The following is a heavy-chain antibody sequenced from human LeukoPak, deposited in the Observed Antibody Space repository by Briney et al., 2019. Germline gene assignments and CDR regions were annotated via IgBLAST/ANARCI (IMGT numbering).Heavy chain of an antibody. CDR3: ASVAAAHMSYFDY. Sequence: ASVKVSCKASGYTFTSYDINWVRQATGQGLEWMGWMNPNSGNTGYAQKFQGRVTITADKSTSTAYMELSSLRSEDTAVYYCASVAAAHMSYFDYWGQGTLVTVSS. CDR1: GYTFTSYD. CDR2: MNPNSGNT. V-gene: IGHV1-8*01. J-gene: IGHJ4*02. D-gene: IGHD2-2*01.